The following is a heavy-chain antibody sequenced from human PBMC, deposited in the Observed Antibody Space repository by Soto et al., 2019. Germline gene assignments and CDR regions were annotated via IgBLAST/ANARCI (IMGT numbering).Heavy chain of an antibody. J-gene: IGHJ4*02. CDR3: AKDDGWELKGFDY. Sequence: EVQLLESGGGLVQPGGSLRLSCAASGFTFSSYAMSWVRQAPGKGLEWVSAISGSGGSTYYADSVKGRFTISRDNSKNTLYLQMNSLRAADTAVYYCAKDDGWELKGFDYWGQGTLVTVSS. CDR2: ISGSGGST. V-gene: IGHV3-23*01. D-gene: IGHD1-26*01. CDR1: GFTFSSYA.